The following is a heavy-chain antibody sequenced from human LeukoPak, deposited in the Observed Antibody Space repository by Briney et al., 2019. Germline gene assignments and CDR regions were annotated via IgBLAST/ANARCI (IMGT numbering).Heavy chain of an antibody. CDR2: ISGSGVST. D-gene: IGHD6-13*01. V-gene: IGHV3-23*01. CDR3: AKVQGSSWYDIFGLDV. J-gene: IGHJ6*02. Sequence: RGGSLRLSCGASGFTFSSYAMSWVRQAPGKGLEWVSVISGSGVSTYHADSVKGRFTISRDNSKNTLYLQMNSLRAEDTAVYYCAKVQGSSWYDIFGLDVWGQGTTVTVSS. CDR1: GFTFSSYA.